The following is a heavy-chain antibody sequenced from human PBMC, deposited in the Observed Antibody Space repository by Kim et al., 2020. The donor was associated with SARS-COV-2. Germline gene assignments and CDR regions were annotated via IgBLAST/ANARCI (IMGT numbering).Heavy chain of an antibody. CDR3: ARGVVVPAATRSGRYFDL. Sequence: SQTLSLTCAISGDSVSSNSAAWNWIRQSPSRGLEWLGRTYYRSKWYNDYAVSVKSRITINPDTSKNQFSLQLNSVTPEDTAVYYCARGVVVPAATRSGRYFDLWGRGTLVTVSS. CDR1: GDSVSSNSAA. D-gene: IGHD2-2*01. V-gene: IGHV6-1*01. CDR2: TYYRSKWYN. J-gene: IGHJ2*01.